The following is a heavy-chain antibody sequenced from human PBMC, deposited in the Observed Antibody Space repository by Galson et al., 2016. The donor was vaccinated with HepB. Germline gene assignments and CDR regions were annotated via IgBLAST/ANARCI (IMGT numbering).Heavy chain of an antibody. V-gene: IGHV4-61*08. Sequence: SETLSLTCTVSGGSVSSGGYYWTWIRQPPGRGLEWIGYIYYSGSTKYNPSLKSRVTMSVDTSKNQFSLKLNSVTAADTAVYYCARGKRPRQWLITKWFDPWGQGTPVTVSA. CDR2: IYYSGST. J-gene: IGHJ5*02. D-gene: IGHD6-19*01. CDR1: GGSVSSGGYY. CDR3: ARGKRPRQWLITKWFDP.